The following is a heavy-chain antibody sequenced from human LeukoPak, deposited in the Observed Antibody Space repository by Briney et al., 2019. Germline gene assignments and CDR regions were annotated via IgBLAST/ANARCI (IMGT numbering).Heavy chain of an antibody. CDR1: GGSFSGYY. CDR2: INHSGST. J-gene: IGHJ6*03. CDR3: ASQSGVVPANYYYMDV. Sequence: PSETLSLTCAVYGGSFSGYYWSWIRQPPGKGLEWIGEINHSGSTNYNPSLKSRVTISVDTSKNQFSLKLSSVTAADTAVYYCASQSGVVPANYYYMDVWGKGTTVTVSS. V-gene: IGHV4-34*01. D-gene: IGHD2-2*01.